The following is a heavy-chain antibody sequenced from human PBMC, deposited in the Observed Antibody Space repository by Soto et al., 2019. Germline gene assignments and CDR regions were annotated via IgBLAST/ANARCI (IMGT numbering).Heavy chain of an antibody. J-gene: IGHJ6*02. CDR2: ISNRGDT. Sequence: GGSLRLSCTASGFIVSDTYMNWVRQAPGKGLEWVSVISNRGDTHYADSVRGRFSLSRDIADNTLHLQMNNLRVEDTAVYYCARSYYYDSSGYYPNLPFVYYYGMDVWGQGTTVTVSS. CDR1: GFIVSDTY. CDR3: ARSYYYDSSGYYPNLPFVYYYGMDV. D-gene: IGHD3-22*01. V-gene: IGHV3-66*01.